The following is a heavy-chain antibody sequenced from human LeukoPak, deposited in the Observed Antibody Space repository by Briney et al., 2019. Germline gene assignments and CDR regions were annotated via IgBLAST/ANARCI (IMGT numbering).Heavy chain of an antibody. V-gene: IGHV3-30*03. D-gene: IGHD3-16*01. CDR3: ARDWGSSGWYNWFDP. J-gene: IGHJ5*02. CDR2: ISHDGGAK. Sequence: GTSPRLSCEVSGFSIGNHGMHWVRQAPDKGLEWVAMISHDGGAKYYGDSVKGRLTISRDNSENTFYLQMNGLRVEDTAVYYCARDWGSSGWYNWFDPWGQGTLVTVSS. CDR1: GFSIGNHG.